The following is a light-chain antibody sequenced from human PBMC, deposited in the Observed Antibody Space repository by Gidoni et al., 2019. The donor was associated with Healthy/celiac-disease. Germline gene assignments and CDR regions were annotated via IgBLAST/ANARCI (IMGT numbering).Light chain of an antibody. V-gene: IGKV3-20*01. Sequence: EIVLTQSPGTLSLSPGERATLSCRASQSVSSSYLAWYQQKPGQAPRLLIYGASSRATGIPDRFSGSGSGTDFTLTISRLEPEDFAVYYCQQYGSLPRTFXQXTKVEIK. CDR3: QQYGSLPRT. CDR2: GAS. J-gene: IGKJ1*01. CDR1: QSVSSSY.